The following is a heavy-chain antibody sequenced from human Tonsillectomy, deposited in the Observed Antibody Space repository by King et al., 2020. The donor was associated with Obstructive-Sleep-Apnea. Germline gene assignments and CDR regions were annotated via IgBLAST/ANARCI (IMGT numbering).Heavy chain of an antibody. CDR3: AHSRFSSSLWGMDV. J-gene: IGHJ6*02. CDR2: IYWYDDK. V-gene: IGHV2-5*01. CDR1: GFSLSSSGVG. D-gene: IGHD6-13*01. Sequence: HITLKESGPTLVKPTQTLTLTCTFSGFSLSSSGVGVGWIRQPPGKALEWLSLIYWYDDKRYSPSLKSRVTITKDTSKNQVVLTMTNMDPVDTATYYCAHSRFSSSLWGMDVWGQGTTVTVSS.